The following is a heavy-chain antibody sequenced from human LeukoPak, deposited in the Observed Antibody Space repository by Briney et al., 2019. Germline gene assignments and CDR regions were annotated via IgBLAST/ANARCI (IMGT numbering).Heavy chain of an antibody. D-gene: IGHD2-15*01. CDR1: GGSLSGYY. J-gene: IGHJ3*02. V-gene: IGHV4-34*01. CDR2: INHSGTT. Sequence: SETLSLTCAVYGGSLSGYYWNWIRQSPGKGLEWIGEINHSGTTNYNPSLKSRVTISVDTSKNQFSLRLTSVTAADAAVYYCARFPCSGDSCYSGLRAFDIWGQGTMVTVSS. CDR3: ARFPCSGDSCYSGLRAFDI.